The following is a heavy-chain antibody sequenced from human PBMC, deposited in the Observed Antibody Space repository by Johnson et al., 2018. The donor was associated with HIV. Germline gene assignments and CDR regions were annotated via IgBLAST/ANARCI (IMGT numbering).Heavy chain of an antibody. Sequence: VQLVESGGGVVQPGRSLRLSCAASDFTFSNNAIHWVRQAPGKGLEWVSGINWNGDSTGYADSVRGRFTISRDNAKNSLFLQMNSLRAEDTAVYYCARDRGITIFAVTIDAFDIWGRGTMVTVSS. CDR1: DFTFSNNA. D-gene: IGHD3-3*01. CDR2: INWNGDST. J-gene: IGHJ3*02. CDR3: ARDRGITIFAVTIDAFDI. V-gene: IGHV3-20*04.